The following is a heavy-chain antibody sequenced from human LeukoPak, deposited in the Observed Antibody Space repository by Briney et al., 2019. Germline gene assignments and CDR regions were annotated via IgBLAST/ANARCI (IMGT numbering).Heavy chain of an antibody. CDR3: AKDVAVANFYFDY. CDR1: GFTFSSYS. Sequence: PGGSLRLSCAVSGFTFSSYSMMWVRQAPGKGLETVSYIYNGGDTIYYADSVRGRFTISRDNAESSLYLQMNSLRAEDTAVYYCAKDVAVANFYFDYWGQGTLVTVSS. CDR2: IYNGGDTI. D-gene: IGHD6-19*01. V-gene: IGHV3-48*04. J-gene: IGHJ4*02.